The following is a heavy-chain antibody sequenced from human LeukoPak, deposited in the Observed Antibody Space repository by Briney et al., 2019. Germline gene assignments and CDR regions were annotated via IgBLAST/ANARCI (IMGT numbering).Heavy chain of an antibody. J-gene: IGHJ4*02. CDR3: ARQASRSRELDY. CDR2: INPNSDGT. D-gene: IGHD1-26*01. V-gene: IGHV1-2*02. Sequence: GASVTVSCKASGYTFTGYYMHWVRQAPGQGLEWMGWINPNSDGTNYAQNFQGRVTMTRDTSISTAYMELSRLRSDDTAVYYCARQASRSRELDYWGQGTLVTVSS. CDR1: GYTFTGYY.